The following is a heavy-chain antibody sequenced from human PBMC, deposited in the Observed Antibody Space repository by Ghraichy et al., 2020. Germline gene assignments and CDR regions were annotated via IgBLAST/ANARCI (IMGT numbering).Heavy chain of an antibody. CDR2: IAASRDTI. J-gene: IGHJ4*02. CDR3: ARGTFDYSREDHGGAFDY. Sequence: GGSLRLSCAASGFTFSDNEMNWVRQAPGKGLEWVAYIAASRDTIYYADSVRGRFTISRAKSSVMLQMDSLRAAHTDTYYCARGTFDYSREDHGGAFDYWGPRTQVTVCS. V-gene: IGHV3-48*03. CDR1: GFTFSDNE. D-gene: IGHD6-13*01.